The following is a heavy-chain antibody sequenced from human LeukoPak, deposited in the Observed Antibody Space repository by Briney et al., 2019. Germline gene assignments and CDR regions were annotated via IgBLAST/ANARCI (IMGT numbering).Heavy chain of an antibody. V-gene: IGHV3-74*03. J-gene: IGHJ2*01. CDR2: INSDGSST. CDR3: ASRWWYFDL. D-gene: IGHD6-13*01. Sequence: PGGSLILSCAAAGFAFSSDWMHWVRQAPGKGLVWVSRINSDGSSTTYADSVKGRFTISRDNAKNTLYLQMNSLRAEDTALYYCASRWWYFDLWGRGTLVTVSS. CDR1: GFAFSSDW.